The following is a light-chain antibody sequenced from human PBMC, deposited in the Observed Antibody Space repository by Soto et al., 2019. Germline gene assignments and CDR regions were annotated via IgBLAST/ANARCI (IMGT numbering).Light chain of an antibody. CDR1: SSDVGGYNY. J-gene: IGLJ1*01. Sequence: LTQPPSASGSPGQSVAISCTGTSSDVGGYNYVSWYQQHPGKAPKLMIYEVNKRPSGVPDRFSGSKSGTTASLTVSGLQAEDEADYYCSSYAGSSNVFGTGTKVTVL. V-gene: IGLV2-8*01. CDR2: EVN. CDR3: SSYAGSSNV.